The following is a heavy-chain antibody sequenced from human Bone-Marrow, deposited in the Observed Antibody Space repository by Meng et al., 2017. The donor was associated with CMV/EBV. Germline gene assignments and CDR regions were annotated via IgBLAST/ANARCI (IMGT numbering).Heavy chain of an antibody. V-gene: IGHV4-4*02. CDR3: ARGDEGMIRGVVPV. Sequence: SETLSLTCAVSGGSISSSNWWSWVRQPPGKGLEWIGEFYHSGSTNYNPSLKSRVAISVDTSKNQFSLKVSSVTAADTAVYYCARGDEGMIRGVVPVSGQGTTVTVSS. D-gene: IGHD3-10*01. CDR1: GGSISSSNW. J-gene: IGHJ6*02. CDR2: FYHSGST.